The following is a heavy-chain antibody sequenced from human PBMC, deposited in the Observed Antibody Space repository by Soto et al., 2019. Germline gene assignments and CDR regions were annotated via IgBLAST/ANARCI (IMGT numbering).Heavy chain of an antibody. J-gene: IGHJ4*02. CDR2: INHSGST. V-gene: IGHV4-34*01. D-gene: IGHD5-12*01. CDR1: GGSFSGYY. CDR3: ARLSGYDSY. Sequence: QVQLQQWGAGLLKPSETLSLTCAVYGGSFSGYYWSWIRQPPGKGLEWIGEINHSGSTNYNPCLKSRVSITVDSSKYQFSLNLSSVTAADTAVYYCARLSGYDSYWGQGTLVTVSS.